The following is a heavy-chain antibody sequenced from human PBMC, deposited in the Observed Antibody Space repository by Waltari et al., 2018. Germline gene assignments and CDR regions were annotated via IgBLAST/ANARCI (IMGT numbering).Heavy chain of an antibody. CDR2: FNSYNGKK. CDR1: GYNFVNYG. CDR3: ARVVFSGWYPHGFDF. J-gene: IGHJ3*01. V-gene: IGHV1-18*01. D-gene: IGHD6-19*01. Sequence: QISLVQSGPAMKKPGASVKVSCKASGYNFVNYGIAWVRQAPGQGLEWVGWFNSYNGKKKNAKNHQYRVTMTMERSTATSNMERRYRRSDDTAVYYGARVVFSGWYPHGFDFWGQGTMVTVSA.